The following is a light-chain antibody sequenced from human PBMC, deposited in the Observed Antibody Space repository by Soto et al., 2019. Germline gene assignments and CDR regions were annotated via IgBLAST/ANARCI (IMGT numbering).Light chain of an antibody. V-gene: IGLV4-69*01. CDR2: LNSDGSH. CDR1: SGHSSYA. CDR3: QTWGTGIV. J-gene: IGLJ2*01. Sequence: QLVLTQSPSASASLGASVKLTGTLSSGHSSYAIAWHQQQPEKGPRYLMKLNSDGSHSKGDGIPDRFSGSSSGAERYLTISSLQSEDEADYYCQTWGTGIVFGGGTQLTVL.